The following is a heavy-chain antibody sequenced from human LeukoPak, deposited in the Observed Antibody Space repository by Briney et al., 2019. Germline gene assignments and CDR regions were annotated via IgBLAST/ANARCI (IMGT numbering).Heavy chain of an antibody. J-gene: IGHJ4*02. CDR1: GGSFSGYY. V-gene: IGHV4-34*01. D-gene: IGHD6-13*01. Sequence: SETLSLTCAVYGGSFSGYYWTWIRQPPGKGLEWIGEINHSGSTNYNPSLKSRVTISVDTSKNQFSLKLSSVTAADTAVSYCARGSGSPRIAAAGTDFDYWGQGTLVTVSS. CDR2: INHSGST. CDR3: ARGSGSPRIAAAGTDFDY.